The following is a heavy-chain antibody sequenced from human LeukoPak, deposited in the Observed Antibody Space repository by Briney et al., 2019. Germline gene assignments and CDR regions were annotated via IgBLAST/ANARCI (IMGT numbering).Heavy chain of an antibody. J-gene: IGHJ4*02. CDR3: AKDVVVTTRGPFDY. V-gene: IGHV3-23*01. D-gene: IGHD2-21*02. Sequence: GGSLRLSCAASGLTFSNYAMSWVRQAPGQGLEWVSGISGSGGSKYYADSVKGRFTVSRDNSKNTVYLQMNSLRAEDTAAYYCAKDVVVTTRGPFDYWGQGTLVTVSS. CDR1: GLTFSNYA. CDR2: ISGSGGSK.